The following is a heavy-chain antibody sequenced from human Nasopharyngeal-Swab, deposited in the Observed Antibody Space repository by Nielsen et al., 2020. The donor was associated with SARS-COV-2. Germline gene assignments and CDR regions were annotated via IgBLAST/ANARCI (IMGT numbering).Heavy chain of an antibody. J-gene: IGHJ6*02. V-gene: IGHV3-48*02. CDR2: ISSSSSTI. Sequence: GGSLRLSCAASGFTFSSYSMNWVRQAPGKGLERVSYISSSSSTIYYADSVKGRFTISRDNAKNSLYLQMNSLRDEDTAVYYCAREPAARPPAPDYYYYYGMDVWGQGTTVTVSS. D-gene: IGHD6-6*01. CDR3: AREPAARPPAPDYYYYYGMDV. CDR1: GFTFSSYS.